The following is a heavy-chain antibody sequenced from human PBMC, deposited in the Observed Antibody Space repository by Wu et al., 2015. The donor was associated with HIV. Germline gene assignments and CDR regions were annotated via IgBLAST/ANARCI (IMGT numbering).Heavy chain of an antibody. J-gene: IGHJ4*02. Sequence: QVRLVQSGAGVKKPGASVKVSCGTSGYTFANYYIHWLRQAPGQGLEWMAWINPSGGSTIYSENFEGRVTVTRDTSMKTVYMELDSLTSGDTAVYYCARDATPVTTEFDYWGQGTLITVSS. CDR1: GYTFANYY. D-gene: IGHD4-11*01. CDR3: ARDATPVTTEFDY. V-gene: IGHV1-2*02. CDR2: INPSGGST.